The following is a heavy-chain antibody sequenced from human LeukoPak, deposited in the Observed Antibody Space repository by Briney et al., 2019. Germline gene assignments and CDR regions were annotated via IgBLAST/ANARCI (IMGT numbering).Heavy chain of an antibody. CDR2: IYYSGST. D-gene: IGHD1-20*01. J-gene: IGHJ4*02. CDR1: GGSISSSSYY. CDR3: ARARFNYYFDY. Sequence: SETLSLTCTVSGGSISSSSYYWGWIRQPPGQGLEWIGYIYYSGSTNYNPSLKSRVTISVDTSKNQFSLKLSSVTAADTAVYYCARARFNYYFDYWGQGTLVTVSS. V-gene: IGHV4-61*05.